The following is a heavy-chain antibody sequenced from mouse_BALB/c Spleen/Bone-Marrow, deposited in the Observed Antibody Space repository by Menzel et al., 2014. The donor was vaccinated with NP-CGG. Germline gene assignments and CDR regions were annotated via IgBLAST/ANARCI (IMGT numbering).Heavy chain of an antibody. J-gene: IGHJ4*01. CDR2: IWGDGGT. Sequence: VKLMESGPGLVAPSQSLSITCTVSGFSLTSYGVSWVRQPPGKGLEWLGVIWGDGGTNYHSALISRLSISKDNSKSQVFLKLYSLQTDDTATYQCAKGEYGKRYYVMDYWGQGTSVTVSS. CDR1: GFSLTSYG. CDR3: AKGEYGKRYYVMDY. D-gene: IGHD2-10*02. V-gene: IGHV2-3*01.